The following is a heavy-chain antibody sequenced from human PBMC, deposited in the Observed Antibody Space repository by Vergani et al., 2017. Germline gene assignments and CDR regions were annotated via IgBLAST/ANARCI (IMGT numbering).Heavy chain of an antibody. CDR3: VRDAINYDVLTGYYIGLDS. CDR1: NSSINSNYY. CDR2: VFHSGST. V-gene: IGHV4-38-2*01. D-gene: IGHD3-9*01. Sequence: QVQLQESGPGLVQPAEILSLICVVSNSSINSNYYWGWIRQSPGKRLEWIGSVFHSGSTFSNPSLKSRVTISVDKSKKLISLILNSVTAAETAVYYCVRDAINYDVLTGYYIGLDSWGQGTLVTVSS. J-gene: IGHJ4*02.